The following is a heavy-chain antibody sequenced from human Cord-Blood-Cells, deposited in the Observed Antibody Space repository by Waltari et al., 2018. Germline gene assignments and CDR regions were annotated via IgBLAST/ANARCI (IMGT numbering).Heavy chain of an antibody. Sequence: EVQLLESGGGLVQPGGSLRLSCAASGFTFSSYAFSWVRQAPGKGLEWVSAISGSGGSTYYADSVKGRFTISRDNSKNTLYLQMNSLRAEDTAVYYCAKDGARLYYFDYWGQGTLVTVSS. CDR2: ISGSGGST. CDR3: AKDGARLYYFDY. D-gene: IGHD6-6*01. V-gene: IGHV3-23*01. CDR1: GFTFSSYA. J-gene: IGHJ4*02.